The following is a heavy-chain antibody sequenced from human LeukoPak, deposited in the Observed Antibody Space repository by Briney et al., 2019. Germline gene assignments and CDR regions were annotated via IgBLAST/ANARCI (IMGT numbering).Heavy chain of an antibody. D-gene: IGHD1-26*01. V-gene: IGHV4-59*08. CDR2: NHNGGST. J-gene: IGHJ1*01. CDR3: AGHLCGSYFSVVSLKD. Sequence: PSETLSLTCTVSGGSITNYYWSWIRQPPGKGLEWIGYNHNGGSTNHDPSLRSRVTLSVDTSKNQLSLQLFSVRVEDAALADCAGHLCGSYFSVVSLKDWGQGTLVTVSS. CDR1: GGSITNYY.